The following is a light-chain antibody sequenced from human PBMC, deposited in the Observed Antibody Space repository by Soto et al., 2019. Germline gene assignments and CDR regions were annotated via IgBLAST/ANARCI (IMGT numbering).Light chain of an antibody. CDR3: QSYNTDRPT. Sequence: DIQMPQSPSSLSASLGDRVTITCRANQGISNSLAWYQQKPGKVTKLLIYAASSLQSGVPSRFRGSGSGTEFTLTISSLQPEDFATYYCQSYNTDRPTFGQGTRLEIK. V-gene: IGKV1-27*01. CDR2: AAS. CDR1: QGISNS. J-gene: IGKJ5*01.